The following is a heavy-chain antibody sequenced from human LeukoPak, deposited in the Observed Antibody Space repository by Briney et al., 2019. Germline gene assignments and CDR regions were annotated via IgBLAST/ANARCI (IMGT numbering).Heavy chain of an antibody. Sequence: GGSLRLSWVASGFTFSRYAKLCARQARAGGLEGVGRFRGDRDTIYADSVKGRFTLSRDESRNTVYLQLNNLRVEDTAVYYCAKASWVSSADAVLWGQGTPVTVSS. CDR3: AKASWVSSADAVL. J-gene: IGHJ4*02. CDR1: GFTFSRYA. V-gene: IGHV3-23*01. D-gene: IGHD3-16*01. CDR2: FRGDRDT.